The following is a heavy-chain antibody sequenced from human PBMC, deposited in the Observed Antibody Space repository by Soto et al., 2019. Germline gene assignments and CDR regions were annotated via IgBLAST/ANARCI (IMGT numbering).Heavy chain of an antibody. CDR1: GFTFSSYG. Sequence: PGGSLRLSCAASGFTFSSYGMHWVRQAPGKGLEWVAVISYDGSNKYYADSLKGRFTISRDNSKNTLYLQMNSLRAEDTAVYDCARYFSGYSHFDYWGQGTLVTVSS. J-gene: IGHJ4*02. CDR3: ARYFSGYSHFDY. D-gene: IGHD5-18*01. CDR2: ISYDGSNK. V-gene: IGHV3-30*03.